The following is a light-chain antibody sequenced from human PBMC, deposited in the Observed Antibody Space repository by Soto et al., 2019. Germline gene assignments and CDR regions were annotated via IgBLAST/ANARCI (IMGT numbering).Light chain of an antibody. Sequence: EIVLTQSPGTLSLSPGESATLFCRASQSVSSSCLAWYQPKPGQAPRLLIYGVSSRATGIPDRFSGSGSGTDFTLTISRLQPEDFAVYYCQHYDNSAALTFGGGTNVEIK. CDR3: QHYDNSAALT. V-gene: IGKV3-20*01. CDR1: QSVSSSC. CDR2: GVS. J-gene: IGKJ4*01.